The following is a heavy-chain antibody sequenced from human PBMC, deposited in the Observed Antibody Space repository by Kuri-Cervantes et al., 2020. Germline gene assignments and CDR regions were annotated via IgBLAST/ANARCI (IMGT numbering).Heavy chain of an antibody. CDR2: ISNDGINH. J-gene: IGHJ6*03. Sequence: GESLKISCAGSGFTFSDYDIHWVRQAPGKGLEWITLISNDGINHYFGNSVKGRFTMSRDNSKNTIYLQMNRLRPEDTAVYYCAKTPPVRSYYYYMDAWGKGTTVTVSS. V-gene: IGHV3-30*18. CDR3: AKTPPVRSYYYYMDA. CDR1: GFTFSDYD.